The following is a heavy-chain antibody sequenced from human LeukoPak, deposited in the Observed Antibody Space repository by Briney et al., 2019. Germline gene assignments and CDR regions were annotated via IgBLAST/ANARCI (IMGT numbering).Heavy chain of an antibody. CDR1: GGSISSYY. J-gene: IGHJ6*03. CDR2: IYYSGST. D-gene: IGHD6-13*01. CDR3: ARTTEAHSWRTRYYDYYMDV. V-gene: IGHV4-59*01. Sequence: PSETLSLPCTVSGGSISSYYWSWIRQPPGKGLEWIGYIYYSGSTNYNPSLKSRVTISVDTSKNQFSLKLSSVTAADTAVYYCARTTEAHSWRTRYYDYYMDVWGKGTTVTVSS.